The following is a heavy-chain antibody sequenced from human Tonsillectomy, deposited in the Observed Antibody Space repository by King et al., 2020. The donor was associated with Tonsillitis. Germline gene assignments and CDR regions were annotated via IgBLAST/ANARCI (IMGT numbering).Heavy chain of an antibody. CDR2: IKQDGSEK. J-gene: IGHJ6*02. CDR3: ARDAPYRDYPGGYYGMDV. Sequence: VQLVESGGGLVQPGGSLRLSCAVSGFTFSRYWMSWVRQAPGKGLEWVANIKQDGSEKNYVDSVKGRFTVSRDNAKNSLYLQMNSLRAEDTAVYYCARDAPYRDYPGGYYGMDVWGQGTTVTVSS. CDR1: GFTFSRYW. V-gene: IGHV3-7*03. D-gene: IGHD4-17*01.